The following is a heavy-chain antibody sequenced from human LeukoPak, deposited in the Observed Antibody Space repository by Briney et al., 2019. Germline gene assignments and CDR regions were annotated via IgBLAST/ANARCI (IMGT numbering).Heavy chain of an antibody. CDR2: IYYSGST. D-gene: IGHD4-11*01. Sequence: PSQTLSLTCTVSGGSISSGDYYWSWIRQPPGKGLEWIGYIYYSGSTNYNPSLKSRVTISVDTSKNQFSLKLSSVTAADTAVYYCARDRDYSPSLGNWFAPWGQGILVAVSS. V-gene: IGHV4-61*08. CDR3: ARDRDYSPSLGNWFAP. J-gene: IGHJ5*02. CDR1: GGSISSGDYY.